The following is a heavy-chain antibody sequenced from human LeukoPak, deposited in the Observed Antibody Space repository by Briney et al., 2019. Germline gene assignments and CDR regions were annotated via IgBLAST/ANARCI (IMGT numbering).Heavy chain of an antibody. CDR1: GFTFSNYW. D-gene: IGHD4-23*01. Sequence: GGSLRLSCVASGFTFSNYWMHWVRQAPGKGLVWVSRIYIDGTDTTYADSVKGRFTISRDNAKNTLYLQMNSLRAEGTAVYYCARGGNGGNSLDYWGQGALITVSS. CDR2: IYIDGTDT. CDR3: ARGGNGGNSLDY. J-gene: IGHJ4*02. V-gene: IGHV3-74*03.